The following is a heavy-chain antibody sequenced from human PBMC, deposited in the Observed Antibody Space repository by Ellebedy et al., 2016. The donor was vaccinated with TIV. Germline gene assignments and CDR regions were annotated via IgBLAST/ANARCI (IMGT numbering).Heavy chain of an antibody. Sequence: AASVKVSCKASGYAFTNYGLSWVRQAPGQGLEWMGWISGYNGYTNYVQKLHDRVTITADTSTSTAYMELRSLRSDDTAMYYFARDQASIVATASFDYWGQGSLVTVSS. D-gene: IGHD2-21*01. CDR2: ISGYNGYT. J-gene: IGHJ4*02. V-gene: IGHV1-18*04. CDR3: ARDQASIVATASFDY. CDR1: GYAFTNYG.